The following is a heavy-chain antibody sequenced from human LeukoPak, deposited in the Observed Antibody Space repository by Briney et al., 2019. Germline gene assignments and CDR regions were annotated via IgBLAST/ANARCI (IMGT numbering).Heavy chain of an antibody. Sequence: GESLKISCKGSGYSFSNYWIAWVRRIPGKGLEWMGIIFPADSDTRYSPSLQGQVTISVDKSINTAYLQWSSLKASDSAMYYCARPPGVGATSFDYWGQGTLVTVSS. CDR2: IFPADSDT. V-gene: IGHV5-51*01. J-gene: IGHJ4*02. CDR3: ARPPGVGATSFDY. CDR1: GYSFSNYW. D-gene: IGHD1-26*01.